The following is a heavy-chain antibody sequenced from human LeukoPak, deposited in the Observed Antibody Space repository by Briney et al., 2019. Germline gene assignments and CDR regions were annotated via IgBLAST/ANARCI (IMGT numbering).Heavy chain of an antibody. Sequence: SETLSLTCTVSGGSISSGSYYWSWIRQPAGKGLEWIGRIYTSGSTNYNPSLKSRVTISVDTSKNQFSLKLSSVTAADTAVYYCARGEGGSGWTFESYFDYWGQGTLVTVSS. J-gene: IGHJ4*02. CDR3: ARGEGGSGWTFESYFDY. CDR2: IYTSGST. V-gene: IGHV4-61*02. CDR1: GGSISSGSYY. D-gene: IGHD6-19*01.